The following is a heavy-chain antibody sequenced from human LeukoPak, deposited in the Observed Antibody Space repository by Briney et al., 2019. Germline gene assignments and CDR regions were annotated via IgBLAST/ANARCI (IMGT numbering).Heavy chain of an antibody. D-gene: IGHD3-3*01. CDR2: INHSGST. CDR1: GGSFSGYY. J-gene: IGHJ4*02. V-gene: IGHV4-34*01. CDR3: ARGRLRFGY. Sequence: PSETLSLTCAVYGGSFSGYYWSWIRQPPGKGLEWIGEINHSGSTNYNPSLKSRVTISVDTSKNQFSLKLSSVTAADAAVYYCARGRLRFGYWGQGTLVTVSS.